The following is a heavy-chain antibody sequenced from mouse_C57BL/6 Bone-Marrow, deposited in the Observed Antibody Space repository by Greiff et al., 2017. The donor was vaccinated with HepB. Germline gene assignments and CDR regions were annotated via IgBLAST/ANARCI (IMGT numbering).Heavy chain of an antibody. CDR3: ARWGYYGSSSYWYVDV. CDR2: IYPGGGYT. CDR1: GYTFTNYW. V-gene: IGHV1-63*01. D-gene: IGHD1-1*01. J-gene: IGHJ1*03. Sequence: QVQLQQSGAALVRPGTSVKMSCKASGYTFTNYWIGWAKQRPGHGLEWIGDIYPGGGYTNYNEKFKGKATLTADKSSSTAYMQFSSLTSEDSAIYYCARWGYYGSSSYWYVDVWGTGTTVTVSA.